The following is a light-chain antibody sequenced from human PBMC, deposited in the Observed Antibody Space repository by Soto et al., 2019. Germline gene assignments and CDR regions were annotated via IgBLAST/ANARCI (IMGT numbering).Light chain of an antibody. CDR3: QQYGSSLYT. CDR1: QSVSNNS. CDR2: GAS. J-gene: IGKJ2*01. Sequence: EIVLTQSPVTLSLSPGERATLSCGASQSVSNNSLAWYQQIPGQPPRLLIYGASSRTTGIPDRFSGSGSGTDFTLTISRLEPGDFAVYYCQQYGSSLYTFGQGTKLDIK. V-gene: IGKV3-20*01.